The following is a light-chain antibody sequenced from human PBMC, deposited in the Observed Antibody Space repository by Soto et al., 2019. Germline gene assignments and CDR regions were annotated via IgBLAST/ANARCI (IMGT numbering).Light chain of an antibody. V-gene: IGKV1-5*03. CDR3: KQYNSYSEA. CDR2: KAS. Sequence: DIQMTQSPSTLSGSVGDRVTITCRASQTISSWLAWYQQKPGKAPKLLIYKASTLKSGVPSRFSGSGSGTEFTLTISSLQPDDFATYYCKQYNSYSEAFGQGTKEELK. J-gene: IGKJ1*01. CDR1: QTISSW.